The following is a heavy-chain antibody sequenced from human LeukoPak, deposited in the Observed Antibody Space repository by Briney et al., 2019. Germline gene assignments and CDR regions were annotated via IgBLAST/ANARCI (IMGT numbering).Heavy chain of an antibody. J-gene: IGHJ3*02. CDR2: INHSGST. CDR1: GGSFSGYY. CDR3: ARGKNREYCSGGSCYGLAAFDI. V-gene: IGHV4-34*01. Sequence: SETLSLTCAVYGGSFSGYYWSRIRQPPGKGLEWIGEINHSGSTNYNPSLKSRVTISVDTSKNQFSLKLSSVTAADTAVYYCARGKNREYCSGGSCYGLAAFDIWGQGTMVTVSS. D-gene: IGHD2-15*01.